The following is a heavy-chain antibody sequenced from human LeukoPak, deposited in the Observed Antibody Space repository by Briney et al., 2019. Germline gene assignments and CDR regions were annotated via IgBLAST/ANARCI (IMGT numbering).Heavy chain of an antibody. CDR1: GYSISSGHY. Sequence: SETLSLTCTVSGYSISSGHYWGWLRQPPGKGLEWLGSIYHSGSTYYNPSLNSRVTISVDTSKNQFSLKLSSVTAADTAMYYCARSYSSSRVYYFDYWGQGTLVTVSS. D-gene: IGHD6-13*01. J-gene: IGHJ4*02. CDR2: IYHSGST. V-gene: IGHV4-38-2*02. CDR3: ARSYSSSRVYYFDY.